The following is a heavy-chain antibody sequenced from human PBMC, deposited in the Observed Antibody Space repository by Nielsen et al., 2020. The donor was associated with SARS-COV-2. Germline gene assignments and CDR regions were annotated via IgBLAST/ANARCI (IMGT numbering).Heavy chain of an antibody. Sequence: TLSLTCTVSGGSISSGLYYWSWIRQHPGKGLEWIGYIYYSGSPYYNPSLKSRVTISVDTSKNQFSLKLSSVTAADTAVYYCARATGITMIVVVMGAFDIWGQGTMVTVSS. V-gene: IGHV4-31*03. D-gene: IGHD3-22*01. CDR2: IYYSGSP. CDR1: GGSISSGLYY. J-gene: IGHJ3*02. CDR3: ARATGITMIVVVMGAFDI.